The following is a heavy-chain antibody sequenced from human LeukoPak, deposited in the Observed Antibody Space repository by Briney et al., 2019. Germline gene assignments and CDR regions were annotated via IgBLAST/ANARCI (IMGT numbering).Heavy chain of an antibody. CDR2: IYYSGST. CDR3: ARYYYDSSGYYGGVDY. V-gene: IGHV4-39*01. J-gene: IGHJ4*02. D-gene: IGHD3-22*01. CDR1: GGSISSSSYY. Sequence: SETLSLTCTVSGGSISSSSYYWGWIRQPPGKGLEWIGSIYYSGSTYYNPSLKSRVTISVDTSKNQFSLKLSSVTAADTAVYYCARYYYDSSGYYGGVDYWGQGTLVTVSS.